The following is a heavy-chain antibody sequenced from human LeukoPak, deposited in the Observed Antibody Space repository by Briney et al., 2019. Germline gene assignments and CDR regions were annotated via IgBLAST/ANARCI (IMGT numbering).Heavy chain of an antibody. J-gene: IGHJ4*02. Sequence: SGPTLVKPTQTLTQTCTFSGFSLSSSGVGVGWIRKPPGRALGWLTRIDWDDGRYYSTSLKTMLTISKDTSKNQVVLTMTNMYPVDTATYFCARNSRELLRAFDYWGQGTLVTVSS. CDR3: ARNSRELLRAFDY. CDR1: GFSLSSSGVG. V-gene: IGHV2-70*11. CDR2: IDWDDGR. D-gene: IGHD1-26*01.